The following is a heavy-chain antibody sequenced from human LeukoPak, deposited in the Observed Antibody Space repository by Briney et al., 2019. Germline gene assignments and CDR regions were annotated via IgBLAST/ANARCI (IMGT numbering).Heavy chain of an antibody. D-gene: IGHD3-3*01. CDR2: ISISSNYI. J-gene: IGHJ3*02. CDR1: GFTFSDYY. V-gene: IGHV3-11*06. CDR3: ARGSRFGVVGRDAFDI. Sequence: PGGSLRLSCAASGFTFSDYYMSWIRQAPGKGLEWVSSISISSNYIYYADSVKGRFTISRDNAKNSLYLQMNSLRAEDTAVYYCARGSRFGVVGRDAFDIWGQGTMVTVSS.